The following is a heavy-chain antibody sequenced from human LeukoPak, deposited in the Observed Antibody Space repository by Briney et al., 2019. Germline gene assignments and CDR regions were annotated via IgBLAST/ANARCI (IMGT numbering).Heavy chain of an antibody. V-gene: IGHV4-59*01. Sequence: SETLSPTCTVSGGSISSYYWSWIRQPPGKGLEWIGYIYYSGSTNYNPSLKSRVTISVDTSKNQFSLKLSSVTAADTAVYYCARDPSGYRNDAFDIWGRGTMVTVSS. CDR1: GGSISSYY. D-gene: IGHD1-14*01. CDR3: ARDPSGYRNDAFDI. CDR2: IYYSGST. J-gene: IGHJ3*02.